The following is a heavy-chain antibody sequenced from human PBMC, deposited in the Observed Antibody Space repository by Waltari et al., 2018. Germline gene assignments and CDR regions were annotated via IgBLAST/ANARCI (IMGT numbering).Heavy chain of an antibody. Sequence: VQLVESGGGVVQSGKSLRLSCAASGFSFRSFGVRWVRQAPGKGLEWVAVVSGDGSIRLYADALKGRFTISRDNSKNTLSLQMNNLTPEDTAVYYCVKELDSSGYLSFFDYWGQGTRVTVSS. V-gene: IGHV3-30*18. D-gene: IGHD3-22*01. CDR1: GFSFRSFG. J-gene: IGHJ4*02. CDR3: VKELDSSGYLSFFDY. CDR2: VSGDGSIR.